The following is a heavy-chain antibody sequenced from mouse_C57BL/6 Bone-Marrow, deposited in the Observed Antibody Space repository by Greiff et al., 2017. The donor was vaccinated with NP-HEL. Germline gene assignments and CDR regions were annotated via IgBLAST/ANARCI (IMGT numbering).Heavy chain of an antibody. CDR3: AIDSSGYGFAY. CDR2: INSGSGGT. J-gene: IGHJ3*01. V-gene: IGHV1-54*01. D-gene: IGHD3-2*02. Sequence: QVQLQQSGAELVRPGTSVKVSCKASGYAFTNYLIEWVKQRPGLGLEWIGVINSGSGGTNYNEKFKGKATLTADKSSSTAYMQLSSLTSEDSAVYFCAIDSSGYGFAYWGQGTLVTVSA. CDR1: GYAFTNYL.